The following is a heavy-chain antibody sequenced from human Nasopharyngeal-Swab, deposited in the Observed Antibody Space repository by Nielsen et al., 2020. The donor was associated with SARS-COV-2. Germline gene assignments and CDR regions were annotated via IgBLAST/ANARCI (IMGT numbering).Heavy chain of an antibody. J-gene: IGHJ4*02. Sequence: GESLKISRAASAFNLGNYYMTWIRQAPGKGLEWVSYISGTGDTVYYADSVKGRFTISRDNAKNLLYLQMNSLRVEDTAVYYCARGDDTTDYYEPFDYWGQGALVTVSS. CDR1: AFNLGNYY. D-gene: IGHD3-22*01. V-gene: IGHV3-11*04. CDR3: ARGDDTTDYYEPFDY. CDR2: ISGTGDTV.